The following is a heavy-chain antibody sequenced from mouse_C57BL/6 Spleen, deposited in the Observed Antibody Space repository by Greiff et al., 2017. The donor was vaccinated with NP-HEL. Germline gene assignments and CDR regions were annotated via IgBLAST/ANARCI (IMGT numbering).Heavy chain of an antibody. Sequence: VQLQQSGPELVKPGASVKISCKASGYTFTDYYMNWVKQSHGKSLEWIGDINPNNGGTSYNQKFKGKATLTVDKSSSTAYMELRSLTSEDSAVYYCARQLGRGYWYFDVWGTGTTVTVSS. CDR2: INPNNGGT. D-gene: IGHD4-1*02. V-gene: IGHV1-26*01. CDR1: GYTFTDYY. CDR3: ARQLGRGYWYFDV. J-gene: IGHJ1*03.